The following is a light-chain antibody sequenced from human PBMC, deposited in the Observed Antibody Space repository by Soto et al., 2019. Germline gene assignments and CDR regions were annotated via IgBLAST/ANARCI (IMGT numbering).Light chain of an antibody. V-gene: IGKV3-11*01. CDR3: QQRSNWLPYT. CDR1: QSVSSY. CDR2: DAS. J-gene: IGKJ2*01. Sequence: EIVLTQSPATLSLSPGERATLSCRASQSVSSYLAWYQQKPGQAPRLLIYDASNRATGIPARFSGSGSGTDFILTISSLEPEDFAVYYCQQRSNWLPYTFGQGTKLEIK.